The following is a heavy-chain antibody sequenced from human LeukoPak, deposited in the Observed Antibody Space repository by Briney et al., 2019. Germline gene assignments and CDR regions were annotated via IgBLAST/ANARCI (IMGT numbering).Heavy chain of an antibody. CDR2: IYLGDSDT. D-gene: IGHD3-10*01. Sequence: GESLKISCKGSGYSFTSYWIGWVRQMPGKGLEWMGIIYLGDSDTRYSPSFQGQVTISADKSISTAYLQWSSLKASDTAMYYCARTVAGIGEFHYYGMDVWGQGTTVTVSS. CDR3: ARTVAGIGEFHYYGMDV. J-gene: IGHJ6*02. V-gene: IGHV5-51*01. CDR1: GYSFTSYW.